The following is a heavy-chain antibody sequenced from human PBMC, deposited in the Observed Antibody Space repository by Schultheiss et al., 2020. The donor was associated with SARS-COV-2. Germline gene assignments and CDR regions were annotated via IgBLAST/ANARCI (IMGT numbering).Heavy chain of an antibody. Sequence: GGSLRLSCAASGFTFDDYAMHWVRQAPGKGLEWVSGISWNSGSIGYADSVKGRFTISRDNAKNSLYLQMNSLRAEDTALYYCAKVPGGGMATISDAFDIWGQGTRVTVSS. CDR3: AKVPGGGMATISDAFDI. CDR1: GFTFDDYA. CDR2: ISWNSGSI. D-gene: IGHD5-24*01. V-gene: IGHV3-9*01. J-gene: IGHJ3*02.